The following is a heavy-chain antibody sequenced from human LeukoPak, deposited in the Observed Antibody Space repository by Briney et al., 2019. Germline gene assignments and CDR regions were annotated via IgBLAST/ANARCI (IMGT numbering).Heavy chain of an antibody. CDR3: ARGGYGSGSSQSDAFDI. CDR2: IYPGDSDT. D-gene: IGHD3-10*01. V-gene: IGHV5-51*01. J-gene: IGHJ3*02. CDR1: GYSFTSYW. Sequence: GESLKISCKGSGYSFTSYWIGWVRQMPGKGLEWMGIIYPGDSDTRYSPSFQGQVAISADKSISTAYLQWSSLKASDTAMYYCARGGYGSGSSQSDAFDIWGQGTMVTVSS.